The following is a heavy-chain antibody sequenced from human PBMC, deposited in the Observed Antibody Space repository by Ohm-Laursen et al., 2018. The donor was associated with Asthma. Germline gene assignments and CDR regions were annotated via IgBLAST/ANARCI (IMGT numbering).Heavy chain of an antibody. CDR1: GFTFSDYF. J-gene: IGHJ4*02. D-gene: IGHD1-26*01. CDR2: IFPDGRRT. V-gene: IGHV3-74*01. CDR3: ARPTREPRH. Sequence: SLRLSCTASGFTFSDYFMHWVRQGPGEGLVWISHIFPDGRRTNYADSVKGRFTISRDDAKNTLYLQMNSLRADDTAVYYCARPTREPRHWGQGTPVTVSS.